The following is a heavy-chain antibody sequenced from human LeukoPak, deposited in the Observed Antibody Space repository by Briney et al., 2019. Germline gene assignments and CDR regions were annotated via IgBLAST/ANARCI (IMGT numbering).Heavy chain of an antibody. CDR1: GGSFSGYY. CDR3: AKEVWGSSWYYFDY. J-gene: IGHJ4*02. CDR2: INHSGST. D-gene: IGHD6-13*01. Sequence: SETLSLTCAVYGGSFSGYYWSWIRQPPGKGLEWIGEINHSGSTNYNPSLKSRVTISVDKSKKQFSLQLNSVTAADTAVYYCAKEVWGSSWYYFDYWGQGTLVTVSS. V-gene: IGHV4-34*01.